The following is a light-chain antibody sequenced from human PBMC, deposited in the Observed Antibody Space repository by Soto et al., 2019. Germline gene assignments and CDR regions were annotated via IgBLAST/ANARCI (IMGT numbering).Light chain of an antibody. CDR2: EGS. CDR1: SSVVGSYNL. CDR3: CSYAGSSTLV. V-gene: IGLV2-23*01. J-gene: IGLJ2*01. Sequence: QSALTQPASVSGSPGQSITISCTGTSSVVGSYNLVSWYQQHPGKAPKLTIYEGSKRPSGVSNRFSGSKSGNTASLTISGLQAEDEADYYCCSYAGSSTLVFGGGTKVTVL.